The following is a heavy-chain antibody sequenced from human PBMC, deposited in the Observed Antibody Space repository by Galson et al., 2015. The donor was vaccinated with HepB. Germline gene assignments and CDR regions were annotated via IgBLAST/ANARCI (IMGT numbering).Heavy chain of an antibody. CDR2: IRGSGGNT. CDR1: GFTFSSYA. J-gene: IGHJ3*02. Sequence: SLRLSCAASGFTFSSYAMRWVRQAPGKGLEWVSAIRGSGGNTYYADYVKGRFTISRDNSKNTLYLQMNSLRAEDTAVYYCAKFQLVGATYYAFDIWGQGTMVTVSS. D-gene: IGHD1-26*01. V-gene: IGHV3-23*01. CDR3: AKFQLVGATYYAFDI.